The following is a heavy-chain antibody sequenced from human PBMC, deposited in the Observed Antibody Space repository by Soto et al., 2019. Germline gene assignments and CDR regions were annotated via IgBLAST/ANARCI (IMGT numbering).Heavy chain of an antibody. J-gene: IGHJ6*02. CDR2: INPSGGGT. CDR3: ARALYDTDSLPVGAKPWCYAMDV. V-gene: IGHV1-46*01. Sequence: QVQLVQSGAEVKKPGASVKVSCKASQYKFTNYCVHWVRQAPGQGLEWMGIINPSGGGTNYARRFRGRVTISRDTSTSTVYMELSSLRSEDTAVYYCARALYDTDSLPVGAKPWCYAMDVWGLGTKVSVSS. CDR1: QYKFTNYC. D-gene: IGHD3-22*01.